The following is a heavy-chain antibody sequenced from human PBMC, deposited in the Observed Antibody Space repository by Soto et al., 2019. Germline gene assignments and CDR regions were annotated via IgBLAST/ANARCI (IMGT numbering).Heavy chain of an antibody. D-gene: IGHD5-12*01. V-gene: IGHV4-39*01. J-gene: IGHJ5*02. CDR2: IFYNGRT. CDR1: GGPISSRNYY. CDR3: ARGGFSADDDSDWFDP. Sequence: PSETLSLTCSVSGGPISSRNYYWGWVRRAPGRGPEWIGNIFYNGRTDYNPSLQSRVTISVDTSKNQFSLKLGSVTAADTAIYYCARGGFSADDDSDWFDPWGHGTLVTVSS.